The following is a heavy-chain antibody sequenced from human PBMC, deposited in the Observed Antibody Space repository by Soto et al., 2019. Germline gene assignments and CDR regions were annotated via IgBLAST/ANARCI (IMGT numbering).Heavy chain of an antibody. CDR3: AREGAFGYTWYFDL. Sequence: GGSLRLSCAASGFSVSSNYMSWLRQAPGKGLEWVSIIYSGGSTYYADSVKGRFTISRDNSKNTLYLQMNSLTGEDTAMYYCAREGAFGYTWYFDLWGRGTLVTVSS. D-gene: IGHD5-18*01. CDR2: IYSGGST. J-gene: IGHJ2*01. CDR1: GFSVSSNY. V-gene: IGHV3-66*01.